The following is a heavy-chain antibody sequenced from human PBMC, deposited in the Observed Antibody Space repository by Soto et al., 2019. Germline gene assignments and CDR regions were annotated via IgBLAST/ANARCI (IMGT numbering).Heavy chain of an antibody. Sequence: EVQLVESGGGLVKPGGSLRLSCAASGFTFSSYSINWVRQAPGKGLEWVSSISGSSTYIFYADSVKGRFTIARDNAKNPLELQMDSLRAEDTAVYYCARDPWVLYYFDSLGQGTLVTFSS. CDR3: ARDPWVLYYFDS. CDR1: GFTFSSYS. CDR2: ISGSSTYI. V-gene: IGHV3-21*01. J-gene: IGHJ4*02. D-gene: IGHD3-10*01.